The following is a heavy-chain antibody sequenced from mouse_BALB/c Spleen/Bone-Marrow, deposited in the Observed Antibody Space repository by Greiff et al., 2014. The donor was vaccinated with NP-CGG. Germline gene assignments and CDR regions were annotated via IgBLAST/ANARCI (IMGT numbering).Heavy chain of an antibody. CDR3: ARGGIYYGMDY. CDR1: GFIFSDYY. Sequence: VQLKESGGGLVQPGGSLKLSCATSGFIFSDYYMYWVRQTPEKRLEWVAYISNGGGSTYYPDTVKGRFTISRDNAKNTLYLQMSRLKSEDTAMYYCARGGIYYGMDYWGQGTSVTVSS. CDR2: ISNGGGST. J-gene: IGHJ4*01. V-gene: IGHV5-12*02.